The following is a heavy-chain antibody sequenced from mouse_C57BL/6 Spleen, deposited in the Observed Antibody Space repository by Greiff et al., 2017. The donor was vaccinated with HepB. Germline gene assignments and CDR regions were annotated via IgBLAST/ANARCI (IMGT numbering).Heavy chain of an antibody. CDR2: ISDGGSYT. J-gene: IGHJ4*01. Sequence: EVQVVESGGGLVKPGGSLKLSCAASGFTFSSYAMSWVRQTPEKRLEWVATISDGGSYTYYPDNVKGRFTISRDNAKNNLYLQMSHLKSEDTAMYYCAREGGTAQVPMDYWGQGTSVTVSS. CDR3: AREGGTAQVPMDY. CDR1: GFTFSSYA. V-gene: IGHV5-4*01. D-gene: IGHD3-2*02.